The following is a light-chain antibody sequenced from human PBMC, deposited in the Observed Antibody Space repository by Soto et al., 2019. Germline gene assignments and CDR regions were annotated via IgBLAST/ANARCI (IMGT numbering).Light chain of an antibody. CDR2: GAS. J-gene: IGKJ5*01. CDR3: QQYGSSPTVT. V-gene: IGKV3-20*01. CDR1: QSVSSSY. Sequence: EIVLTQSPCTLSLSPGERATLSCRASQSVSSSYLAWYQQKPGQASRLLIYGASSRATGIPDRFSGSGSGTDFTLTISRLEPEDFAVYYCQQYGSSPTVTFGQGTRLEIK.